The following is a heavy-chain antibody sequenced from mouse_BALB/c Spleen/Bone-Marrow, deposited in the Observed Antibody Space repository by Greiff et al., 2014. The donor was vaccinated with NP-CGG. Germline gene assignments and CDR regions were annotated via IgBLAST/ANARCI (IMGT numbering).Heavy chain of an antibody. CDR1: GITVSSYT. V-gene: IGHV5-6-5*01. D-gene: IGHD1-2*01. CDR2: ITGGGTT. CDR3: ARHYGYVDDMDY. J-gene: IGHJ4*01. Sequence: EVKLVESGGGLVKPGESLKFSCAASGITVSSYTMSWVRQTPEKRLEWVASITGGGTTYYPDSVKGRFTISRDNARNILYLQVSSLRSEDTAIYYCARHYGYVDDMDYWGQGTSVTVSS.